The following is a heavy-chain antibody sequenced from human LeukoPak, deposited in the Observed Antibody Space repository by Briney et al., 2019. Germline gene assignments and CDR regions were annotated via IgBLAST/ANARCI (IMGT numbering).Heavy chain of an antibody. D-gene: IGHD3-16*01. CDR1: GGSISSYY. CDR3: ARGGARTTMLINY. CDR2: IYYSGST. V-gene: IGHV4-59*01. Sequence: PSETLSLTCTVSGGSISSYYWSWIRQPPGKGLEWIGYIYYSGSTNYNPSLKSRVTISVHTSKNQFSLKLSSVTAADTAVYYCARGGARTTMLINYWGQGTLVTVSS. J-gene: IGHJ4*02.